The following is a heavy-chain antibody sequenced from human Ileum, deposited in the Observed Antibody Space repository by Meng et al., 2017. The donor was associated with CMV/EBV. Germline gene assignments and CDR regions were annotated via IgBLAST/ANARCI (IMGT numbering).Heavy chain of an antibody. CDR3: ARGLGDYSNSRGWYFDL. D-gene: IGHD4-11*01. V-gene: IGHV1-2*02. CDR1: GYTFTAYY. Sequence: ASVKVSCKTSGYTFTAYYIHWVRQAPGHGLEWMGWINPNSGGPKYAQKFQCRVTMTRDTSISTAYMELSSLTSDDTAVYYCARGLGDYSNSRGWYFDLWGRGTLVTVSS. CDR2: INPNSGGP. J-gene: IGHJ2*01.